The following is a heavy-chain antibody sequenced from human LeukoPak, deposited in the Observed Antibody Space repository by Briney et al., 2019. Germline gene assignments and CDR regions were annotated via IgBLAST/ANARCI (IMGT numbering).Heavy chain of an antibody. D-gene: IGHD6-13*01. CDR3: AKDPGSSWSDVY. CDR2: ISGSGGST. V-gene: IGHV3-23*01. Sequence: GGSLRLSCAASGFTFSNAWMSWVRQAPGKGLEWVSAISGSGGSTYYADSVKGRFTISRDNSKNTLYLQMNSLRAEDTAVYYCAKDPGSSWSDVYWGQGTLVTVSS. CDR1: GFTFSNAW. J-gene: IGHJ4*02.